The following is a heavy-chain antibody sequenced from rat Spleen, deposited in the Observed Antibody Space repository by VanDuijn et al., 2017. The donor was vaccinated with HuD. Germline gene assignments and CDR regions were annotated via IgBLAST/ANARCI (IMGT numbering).Heavy chain of an antibody. V-gene: IGHV5-20*01. Sequence: EVQLVESDGGLVQPGKSLTLSCAASGFALSDHFMAWVRQAPTKGLEWVATINYDGGTPYYRDSVKGRFTISRDNAQSTLYLQMDSLRSEDTATYYCTTDRPGALMDAWGQGVSVTVSS. J-gene: IGHJ4*01. CDR1: GFALSDHF. D-gene: IGHD5-1*01. CDR3: TTDRPGALMDA. CDR2: INYDGGTP.